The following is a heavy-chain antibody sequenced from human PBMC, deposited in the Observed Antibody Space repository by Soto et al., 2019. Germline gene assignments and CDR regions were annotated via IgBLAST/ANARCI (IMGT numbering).Heavy chain of an antibody. CDR2: ISSSSSTI. CDR1: GFTFSSYS. CDR3: ARDYRRYSSSSVLDY. Sequence: PGGSLRLSCAASGFTFSSYSMNWVRQAPGKGLEWVSYISSSSSTIYYADSVKGRFTISRDNAKNSLYLQMNSLRDEDTAVYYCARDYRRYSSSSVLDYWGQGTLVTVSS. J-gene: IGHJ4*02. V-gene: IGHV3-48*02. D-gene: IGHD6-6*01.